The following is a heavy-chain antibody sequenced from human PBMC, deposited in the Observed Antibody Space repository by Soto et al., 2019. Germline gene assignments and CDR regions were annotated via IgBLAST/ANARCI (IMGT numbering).Heavy chain of an antibody. D-gene: IGHD3-10*01. CDR1: GYTFTSYA. CDR3: ARGYYYGSGSYYGYYYYYGMDV. Sequence: ASVTVSCKASGYTFTSYAMHWVRQAPGQRLEWMGWINAGNGNTKYSQKFQGRVTITRDTSASTAYMELSSLRSEDTAVYYCARGYYYGSGSYYGYYYYYGMDVWGQGTTVTVSS. J-gene: IGHJ6*02. CDR2: INAGNGNT. V-gene: IGHV1-3*01.